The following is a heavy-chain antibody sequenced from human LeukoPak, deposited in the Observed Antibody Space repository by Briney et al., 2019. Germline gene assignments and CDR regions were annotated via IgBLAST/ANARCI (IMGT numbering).Heavy chain of an antibody. CDR2: INHSGST. D-gene: IGHD1-26*01. V-gene: IGHV4-34*01. CDR3: ARAMRGSWDFDY. J-gene: IGHJ4*02. CDR1: GGSFSGYY. Sequence: PSETLSLTCAVYGGSFSGYYWSWIRQPPGEGLEWIGEINHSGSTNYNPSLKSRVTISVDTSKNQFSLKLSSVTAADTAVYYCARAMRGSWDFDYWGQGTLVTVSS.